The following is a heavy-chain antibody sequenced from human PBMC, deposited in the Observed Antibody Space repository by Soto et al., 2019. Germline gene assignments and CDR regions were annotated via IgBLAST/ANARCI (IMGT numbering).Heavy chain of an antibody. V-gene: IGHV3-43*01. J-gene: IGHJ6*02. D-gene: IGHD3-3*01. CDR2: ITWNGGNT. Sequence: GGSLRLSCAASGFRFDDYNIHWVRQAPGKGLEWVSLITWNGGNTYYADSVKGRLTISRDGTTESVSLQMTSLKREDTGLYYCARETLSFGSALDVWGQGTMVTVSS. CDR1: GFRFDDYN. CDR3: ARETLSFGSALDV.